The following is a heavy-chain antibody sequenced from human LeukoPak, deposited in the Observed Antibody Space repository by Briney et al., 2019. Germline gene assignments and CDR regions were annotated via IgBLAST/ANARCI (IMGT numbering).Heavy chain of an antibody. CDR2: IYYSGST. J-gene: IGHJ6*03. D-gene: IGHD3-3*01. CDR3: ARLLAAGSGPRYMDV. CDR1: GFTFSSYSMN. Sequence: GSLRLSCAASGFTFSSYSMNWVRQAPGKGLEWIGSIYYSGSTYYNPSLKSRVTISVDTSKNQFSLKLSSVTAADTAVYYCARLLAAGSGPRYMDVWGKGTTVTVSS. V-gene: IGHV4-39*01.